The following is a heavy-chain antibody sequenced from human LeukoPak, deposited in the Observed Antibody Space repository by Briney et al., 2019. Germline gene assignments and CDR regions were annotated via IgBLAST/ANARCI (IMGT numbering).Heavy chain of an antibody. CDR3: ARDRELLYFDY. CDR1: GGTFSSYA. CDR2: IIPILGIA. V-gene: IGHV1-69*04. D-gene: IGHD1-26*01. Sequence: SVKVSCKASGGTFSSYAISWVRQAPGQGLEWMGRIIPILGIANYAQKFQGRVTITADKSTSTAYMELSSLRSEDTAVYYCARDRELLYFDYWGQGTLVTVSS. J-gene: IGHJ4*02.